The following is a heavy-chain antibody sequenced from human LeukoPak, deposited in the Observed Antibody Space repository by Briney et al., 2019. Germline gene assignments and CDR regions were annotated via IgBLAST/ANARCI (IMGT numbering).Heavy chain of an antibody. J-gene: IGHJ4*02. D-gene: IGHD3-10*01. CDR2: ISSSVITT. CDR3: ARYGDY. Sequence: GGXLRLSCAASGFTFSSYEMNWVRQAPGNGLELFSYISSSVITTYYADSVKGRFTISRDNAKNSLNLQMNSLRAEDTAVYYCARYGDYWGQGTLVTVSS. V-gene: IGHV3-48*03. CDR1: GFTFSSYE.